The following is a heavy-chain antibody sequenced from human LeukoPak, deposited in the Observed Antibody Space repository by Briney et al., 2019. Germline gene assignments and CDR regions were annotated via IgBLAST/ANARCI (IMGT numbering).Heavy chain of an antibody. CDR1: GGSISSYY. D-gene: IGHD2-2*01. Sequence: SETLSLTCTVSGGSISSYYWRWIRHPAGKGLEWIGRIYSSGSTNYNPSLKSRVTMSVDTSKNQYSLKLSSGTAADTAVYYCARGQYHLLYWYFDLWGRGTLVTVSS. J-gene: IGHJ2*01. V-gene: IGHV4-4*07. CDR2: IYSSGST. CDR3: ARGQYHLLYWYFDL.